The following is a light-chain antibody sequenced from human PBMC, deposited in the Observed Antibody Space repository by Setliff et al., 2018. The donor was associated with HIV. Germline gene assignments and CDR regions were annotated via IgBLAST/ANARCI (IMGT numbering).Light chain of an antibody. J-gene: IGLJ1*01. CDR3: SSYASSGTLMV. V-gene: IGLV2-14*03. CDR2: DVT. CDR1: TNDVGNYNY. Sequence: QSALTQPASVSGSPGLSITVSCTGTTNDVGNYNYVSWYQQHPGKAPKLMIYDVTNRPSGVSNRFSGSKSANTASPTISGLQAEDEADYYCSSYASSGTLMVFGTGTKVTVL.